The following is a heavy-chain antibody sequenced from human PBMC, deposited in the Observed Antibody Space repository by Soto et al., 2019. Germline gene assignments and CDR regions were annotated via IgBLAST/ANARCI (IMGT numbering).Heavy chain of an antibody. J-gene: IGHJ4*02. CDR3: ARGHIAAAGLFDY. D-gene: IGHD6-13*01. V-gene: IGHV4-59*01. CDR1: GGSISSYY. CDR2: IYYSGST. Sequence: SETLSLTCTVSGGSISSYYWSWIRQPPGKGLEWIGYIYYSGSTNYNPSLKSRVTISVDTSKNQFSLKLSSVTAADTAVYYCARGHIAAAGLFDYWGRGTLVTVSS.